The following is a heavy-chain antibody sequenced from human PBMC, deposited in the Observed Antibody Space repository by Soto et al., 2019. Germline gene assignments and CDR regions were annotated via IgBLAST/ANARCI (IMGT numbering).Heavy chain of an antibody. CDR3: TRQAPGILHWFHP. J-gene: IGHJ5*02. CDR2: IYYSGST. V-gene: IGHV4-31*03. CDR1: GGSISSGGYY. Sequence: QVQLQESGPGLVKPSQTLSLTCTVSGGSISSGGYYWSWIRQHPGKGLEWTGYIYYSGSTYYNPSLQSRVTIPVDTSKNQFTLKLSSLTTADTAVHYCTRQAPGILHWFHPWGQGTLVTVTS. D-gene: IGHD2-15*01.